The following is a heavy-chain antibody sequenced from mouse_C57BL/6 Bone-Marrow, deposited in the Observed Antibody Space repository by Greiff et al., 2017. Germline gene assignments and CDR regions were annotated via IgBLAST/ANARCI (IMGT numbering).Heavy chain of an antibody. D-gene: IGHD1-1*01. J-gene: IGHJ2*01. V-gene: IGHV1-82*01. CDR2: IYPGDGDT. CDR3: ARSDYGSRFDY. Sequence: QVQLQQSGPELVKPGASVKISCKASGYAFSSSWMNWVKQRPGKGLEWIGRIYPGDGDTNYNGKFKGKATLTADKSSSTAYMQLISLTSEDSSVYFCARSDYGSRFDYWGQGTTLTVSS. CDR1: GYAFSSSW.